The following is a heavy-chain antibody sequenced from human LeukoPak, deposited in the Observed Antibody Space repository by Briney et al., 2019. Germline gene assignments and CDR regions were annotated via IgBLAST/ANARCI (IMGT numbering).Heavy chain of an antibody. V-gene: IGHV3-48*04. D-gene: IGHD1-26*01. CDR2: ISSSSTTI. J-gene: IGHJ4*02. CDR3: AREWYSYGIDY. Sequence: GGSLRLSCAASGFTFSSYSMNWVRQAPGKGLEWVSYISSSSTTIHYADSVKGRFTISRDNAKNSLYLQMNSLRAEDTAVYYCAREWYSYGIDYWGQGTLVTVSS. CDR1: GFTFSSYS.